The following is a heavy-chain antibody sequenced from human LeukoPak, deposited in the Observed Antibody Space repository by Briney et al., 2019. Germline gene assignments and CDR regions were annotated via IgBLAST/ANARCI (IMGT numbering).Heavy chain of an antibody. V-gene: IGHV1-18*01. CDR2: ISAYTGDT. J-gene: IGHJ3*02. Sequence: EWMGWISAYTGDTNYAQNLQGRVTMTTDTSTSTAYMELRSLRSDDTAVYFCARREGNAFDIWGQGTMVTVSS. D-gene: IGHD1-26*01. CDR3: ARREGNAFDI.